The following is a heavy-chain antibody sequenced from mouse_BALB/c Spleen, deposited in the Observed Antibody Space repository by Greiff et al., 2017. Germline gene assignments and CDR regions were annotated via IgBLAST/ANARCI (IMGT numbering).Heavy chain of an antibody. CDR3: ARAIDDGYYDYAMDY. CDR1: GYTFTDYN. Sequence: VQLQQSGPELVKPGASVKISCKASGYTFTDYNMHWVKQSHGKSLEWIGYIYPYNGGTGYNQKFKSKATLTVDNSSSTAYMELRSLTSEDSAVYYCARAIDDGYYDYAMDYWGEGTSVTVSS. D-gene: IGHD2-3*01. J-gene: IGHJ4*01. CDR2: IYPYNGGT. V-gene: IGHV1S29*02.